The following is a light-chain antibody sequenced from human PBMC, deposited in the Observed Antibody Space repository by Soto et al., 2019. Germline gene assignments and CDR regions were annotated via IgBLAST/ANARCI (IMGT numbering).Light chain of an antibody. V-gene: IGLV2-23*01. J-gene: IGLJ3*02. Sequence: QSALPQPASVSGSPGQSITISCTGTSSNIGTYNLVSWYQRHPGKAPKLIIYEGTKRPSGISYRFSGSKSANTASLTISGLQAEDEADYYCCSFAGSSIWVYGGGTKLTVL. CDR3: CSFAGSSIWV. CDR2: EGT. CDR1: SSNIGTYNL.